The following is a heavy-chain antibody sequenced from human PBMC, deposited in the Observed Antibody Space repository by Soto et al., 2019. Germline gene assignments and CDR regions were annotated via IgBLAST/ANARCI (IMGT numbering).Heavy chain of an antibody. CDR1: GFTFSSYW. V-gene: IGHV3-74*01. CDR3: ARPAMVRVGAFDI. J-gene: IGHJ3*02. Sequence: EVQLVESGGGLVQPGGSLRLSCAASGFTFSSYWMHWVRQAPGKGLVWVSRINSDGGSTNYADAVKGRFTISRDSAKTTLYLQMNRLRAEATAVYYCARPAMVRVGAFDIWGQGTMVTVSS. D-gene: IGHD5-18*01. CDR2: INSDGGST.